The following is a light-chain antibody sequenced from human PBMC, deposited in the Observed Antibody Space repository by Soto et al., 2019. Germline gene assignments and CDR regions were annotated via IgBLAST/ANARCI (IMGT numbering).Light chain of an antibody. CDR1: ESVSSN. CDR2: GAS. CDR3: QQYNKWRT. V-gene: IGKV3-15*01. Sequence: EIVMTQAPARLSVYPGDRATLSCRASESVSSNLAWYQQKPGQAPRLFIYGASTRATGIPARISGSGSGTEFTLTISSLQSEDFAVYYCQQYNKWRTFGQGTKVDIK. J-gene: IGKJ1*01.